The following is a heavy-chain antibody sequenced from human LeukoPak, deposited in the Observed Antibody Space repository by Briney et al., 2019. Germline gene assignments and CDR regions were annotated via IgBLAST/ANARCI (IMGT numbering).Heavy chain of an antibody. CDR3: ARESSGVLGFDY. CDR1: GFTFSSYW. Sequence: GGSLRLSCAASGFTFSSYWMHWVRQAPGKGLVWVSRINSDGSSTSYADSVKGRFTISRDNAKNTLYLQMNSLRDEDTAVYYCARESSGVLGFDYWGQGTLVTVSS. V-gene: IGHV3-74*01. J-gene: IGHJ4*02. D-gene: IGHD3-10*01. CDR2: INSDGSST.